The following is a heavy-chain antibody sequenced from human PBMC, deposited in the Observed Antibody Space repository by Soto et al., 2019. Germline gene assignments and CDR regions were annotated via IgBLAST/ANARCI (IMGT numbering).Heavy chain of an antibody. CDR1: GYTFTSYD. CDR3: ARGGDVDTAGQWLVVLGFGY. Sequence: ASVKVSCKASGYTFTSYDINWVRQATGQGLEWMGWMNPNSGNTGYAQKFQGRVTMTRNTSISTAYMELSSLRSEDTAVYYCARGGDVDTAGQWLVVLGFGYWGQGTLVTVSS. D-gene: IGHD6-19*01. CDR2: MNPNSGNT. V-gene: IGHV1-8*01. J-gene: IGHJ4*02.